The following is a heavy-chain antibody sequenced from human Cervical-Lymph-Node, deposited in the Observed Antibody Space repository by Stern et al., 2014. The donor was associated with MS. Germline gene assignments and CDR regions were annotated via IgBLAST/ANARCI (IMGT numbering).Heavy chain of an antibody. CDR2: INPIFNRA. CDR1: GGTFTNYA. Sequence: QVQLVQSGAEVKKPGSSVKVSCKASGGTFTNYAINWVRQAPGQGLEWMGGINPIFNRANYAQKFQGRVTITADESTTTAYMELTSLISEDTAVYYCARGWSYDILTAYSYWGQGTLVTVSS. CDR3: ARGWSYDILTAYSY. J-gene: IGHJ4*02. D-gene: IGHD3-9*01. V-gene: IGHV1-69*01.